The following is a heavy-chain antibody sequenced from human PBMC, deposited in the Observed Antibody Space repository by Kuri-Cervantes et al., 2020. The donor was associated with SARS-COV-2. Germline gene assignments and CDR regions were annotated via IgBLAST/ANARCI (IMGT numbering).Heavy chain of an antibody. D-gene: IGHD5-18*01. CDR3: ARVPGIYSYGPPHFDY. CDR1: GYTFTGYY. J-gene: IGHJ4*02. V-gene: IGHV1-2*02. CDR2: INPNSGGT. Sequence: ASVKVSCKASGYTFTGYYMHWVRQAPGQGLEWMGWINPNSGGTSYAQKFQGRVTMTRDTSISTAYMELSWLRSDDTAVYYCARVPGIYSYGPPHFDYWGQGTLVTVSS.